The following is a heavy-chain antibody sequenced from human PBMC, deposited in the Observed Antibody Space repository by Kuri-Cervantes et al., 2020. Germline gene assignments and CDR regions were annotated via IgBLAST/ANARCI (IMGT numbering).Heavy chain of an antibody. Sequence: GSLRLSCAVSGYFISSGYYWGWIRQPPGKGLEWIGYLYNSGSTSYNPSLKSRVTISVDMSKNQFSLKLSSVTAADSAVYYCARGRSYHYETSGYPPFDFWGQGTLVTVSS. J-gene: IGHJ4*02. CDR2: LYNSGST. V-gene: IGHV4-61*01. CDR1: GYFISSGYY. CDR3: ARGRSYHYETSGYPPFDF. D-gene: IGHD3-22*01.